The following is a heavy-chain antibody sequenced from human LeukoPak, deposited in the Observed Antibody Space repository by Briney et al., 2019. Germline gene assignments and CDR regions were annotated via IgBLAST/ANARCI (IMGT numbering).Heavy chain of an antibody. Sequence: GESLKISCKGSGYSFTTYWIGWVRQMPGKGLEWMGIIYPGDSGTRYSPSFQGQVTISADKSISTAYLQWSSLKASDTAMYHCARRYCSGGSCYSGLHFDYWGQGTLVTVSS. D-gene: IGHD2-15*01. J-gene: IGHJ4*02. CDR1: GYSFTTYW. CDR2: IYPGDSGT. V-gene: IGHV5-51*01. CDR3: ARRYCSGGSCYSGLHFDY.